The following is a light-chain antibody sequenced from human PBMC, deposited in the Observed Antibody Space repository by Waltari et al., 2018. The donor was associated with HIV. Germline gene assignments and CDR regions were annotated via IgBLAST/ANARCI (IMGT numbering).Light chain of an antibody. J-gene: IGLJ3*02. CDR2: RNN. Sequence: QSLLTQPPSASGTPGQRVTISCSGSSSNIGSNFVYWYQQLPGTAPKLLIYRNNQWPSGVPARFSGSKSGTSASLAISGLRSEDEADFYCAAWDDSLSGKWVFGGGTKLTVL. CDR3: AAWDDSLSGKWV. CDR1: SSNIGSNF. V-gene: IGLV1-47*01.